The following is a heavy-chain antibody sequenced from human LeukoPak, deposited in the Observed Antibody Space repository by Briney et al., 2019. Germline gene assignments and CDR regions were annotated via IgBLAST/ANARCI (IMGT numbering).Heavy chain of an antibody. CDR2: INHSGST. J-gene: IGHJ4*02. D-gene: IGHD6-13*01. CDR1: GGSFSGYY. Sequence: SETLSLTCAVYGGSFSGYYWSWIRQPPGKGLEWIGEINHSGSTNYNPSLKSRVTISVDTSKNPFSLKLSSVTAADTAVYYCARDSSSWYGGFDYWGQGTLVTVSS. V-gene: IGHV4-34*01. CDR3: ARDSSSWYGGFDY.